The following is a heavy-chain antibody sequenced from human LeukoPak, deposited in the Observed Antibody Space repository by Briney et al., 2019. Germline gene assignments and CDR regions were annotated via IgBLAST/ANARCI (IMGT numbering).Heavy chain of an antibody. J-gene: IGHJ4*02. Sequence: PGGSLRLSCAASGFTFSSYEMNWVRQAPGKGLEWVSYISSSGSTIYYADSVKGRFTISRDNAKNSLYLQMNSLRAEDTAVYYCAGDPRSDTAMVTNYWGQGTLVTVSS. V-gene: IGHV3-48*03. D-gene: IGHD5-18*01. CDR2: ISSSGSTI. CDR3: AGDPRSDTAMVTNY. CDR1: GFTFSSYE.